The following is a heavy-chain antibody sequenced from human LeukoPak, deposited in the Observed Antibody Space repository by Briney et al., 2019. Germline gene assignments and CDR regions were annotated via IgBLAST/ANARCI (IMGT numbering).Heavy chain of an antibody. D-gene: IGHD4-17*01. V-gene: IGHV1-18*01. CDR1: GYTFTSYD. CDR3: ARGRDYGFDS. Sequence: ASVKVSCKASGYTFTSYDINWVRQAPGQGLEWMGWISTHSGNTNSAQKLQGRVTMSTDTSTSTAYMELRSLRSDDTAVYFCARGRDYGFDSWGQGTLVTVSS. J-gene: IGHJ4*02. CDR2: ISTHSGNT.